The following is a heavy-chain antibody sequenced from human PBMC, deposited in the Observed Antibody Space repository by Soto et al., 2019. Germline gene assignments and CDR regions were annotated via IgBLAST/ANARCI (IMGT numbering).Heavy chain of an antibody. CDR2: SGTT. V-gene: IGHV4-39*01. J-gene: IGHJ4*02. CDR1: GGSISSSSYY. Sequence: SETLSLTCTVSGGSISSSSYYWGWIRQPPGKGLEWIGSGTTYYNPSLRSRVTISVDTSKEQFSLKLSSVTAADTAVYYCATYGGDKGRFDYWGQGTLVTVSS. D-gene: IGHD4-17*01. CDR3: ATYGGDKGRFDY.